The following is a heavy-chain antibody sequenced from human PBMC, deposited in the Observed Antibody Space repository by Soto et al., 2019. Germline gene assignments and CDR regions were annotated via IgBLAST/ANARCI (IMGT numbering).Heavy chain of an antibody. CDR2: ISPMFGAA. CDR1: GGTFNTYA. J-gene: IGHJ4*02. V-gene: IGHV1-69*19. Sequence: QVQLVQSGAEMKKPGSSVKVSCQSSGGTFNTYAMNWVRQAPGQGPEWMGDISPMFGAANYAPKFQGRVTITADEPTGTSYIQLRSLTSEYTARYFCAREVPLLPPAFVYWGSGPLVTVSS. CDR3: AREVPLLPPAFVY.